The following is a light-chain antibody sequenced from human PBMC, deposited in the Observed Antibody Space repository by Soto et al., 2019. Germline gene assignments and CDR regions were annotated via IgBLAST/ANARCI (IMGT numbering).Light chain of an antibody. CDR3: HQYDYWPFT. CDR1: QSFTTSQ. V-gene: IGKV3-20*01. CDR2: GAS. J-gene: IGKJ4*01. Sequence: EVVLTQSPGTLSLSPGERATLFFGASQSFTTSQLAWYQQRPGQAPRVLIFGASRRATGIPDRFSGSGSGTEFTLTVSSLQSEDFALYFCHQYDYWPFTFGGGTKVDI.